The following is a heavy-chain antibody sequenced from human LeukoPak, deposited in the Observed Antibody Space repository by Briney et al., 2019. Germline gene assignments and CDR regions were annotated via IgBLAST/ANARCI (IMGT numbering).Heavy chain of an antibody. CDR2: INPSGGST. D-gene: IGHD3-22*01. J-gene: IGHJ3*02. Sequence: ASVKVSCKASGYTFTSYYMHWVRQAPGQGLERMGIINPSGGSTSYAQKFQGRVTMTRDMSTSTVYMELSSLRSEDTAVYYCARDRPVGYYYDRPNAFDIWGQGTMVTVSS. CDR3: ARDRPVGYYYDRPNAFDI. V-gene: IGHV1-46*01. CDR1: GYTFTSYY.